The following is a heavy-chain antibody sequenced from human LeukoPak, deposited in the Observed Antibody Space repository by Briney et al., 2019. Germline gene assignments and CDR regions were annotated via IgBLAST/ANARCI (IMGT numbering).Heavy chain of an antibody. CDR2: IRGQAYGATI. D-gene: IGHD1-26*01. Sequence: NPGRSLRLSSATPGFTFGDYGMTSFPQAPGKRLGWVAFIRGQAYGATIEYAASVRGRFSISRDASKGVAYLQMNGLETEDTAMYYCARAGSLVDLHGWYFGFWGQGTLVTVSS. J-gene: IGHJ4*02. CDR3: ARAGSLVDLHGWYFGF. V-gene: IGHV3-49*05. CDR1: GFTFGDYG.